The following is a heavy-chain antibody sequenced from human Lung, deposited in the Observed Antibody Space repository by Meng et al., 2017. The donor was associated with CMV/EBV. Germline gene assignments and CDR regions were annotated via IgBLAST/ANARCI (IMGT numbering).Heavy chain of an antibody. V-gene: IGHV4-34*01. CDR1: GGSFSNYY. CDR3: TRGPMRSWFDP. Sequence: LSCAVYGGSFSNYYWTWIRQSPGKGLTWIGEIDHNGSPNYSPSLKSRVTMSVDTSNNHFSLKLTSVTAADSGVYYCTRGPMRSWFDPWGQGPLVTVSS. CDR2: IDHNGSP. J-gene: IGHJ5*02.